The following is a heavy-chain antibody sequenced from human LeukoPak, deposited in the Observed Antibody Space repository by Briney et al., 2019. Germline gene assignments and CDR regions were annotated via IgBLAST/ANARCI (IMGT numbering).Heavy chain of an antibody. J-gene: IGHJ4*02. CDR1: GYTFTSYG. Sequence: ASVKVSCKASGYTFTSYGISWVRQAPGQGLEWVGWISAYNGNTNYAQKLQGRVTMTTDTSTSTAYMELRSLRSDDTAVYYCARVDDSSGSSYYFDYWGQGTLVTVSS. V-gene: IGHV1-18*01. CDR3: ARVDDSSGSSYYFDY. CDR2: ISAYNGNT. D-gene: IGHD3-22*01.